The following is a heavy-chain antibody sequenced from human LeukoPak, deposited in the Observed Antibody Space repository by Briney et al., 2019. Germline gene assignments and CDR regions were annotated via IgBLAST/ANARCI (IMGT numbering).Heavy chain of an antibody. V-gene: IGHV4-59*12. Sequence: PSETLSLTCTVSGGSISSYYWSWIRQPPGKGLEWIGYIYYSGSTNYNPSLKSRVTISVDTSKNQFSLKLSSVTAADTAVYYCAREESYSSSWYVPYFDYWGQGTLVTVSS. D-gene: IGHD6-13*01. CDR1: GGSISSYY. CDR2: IYYSGST. J-gene: IGHJ4*02. CDR3: AREESYSSSWYVPYFDY.